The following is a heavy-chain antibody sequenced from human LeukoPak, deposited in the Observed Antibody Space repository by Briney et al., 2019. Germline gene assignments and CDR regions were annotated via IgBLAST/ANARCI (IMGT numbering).Heavy chain of an antibody. D-gene: IGHD4-11*01. Sequence: SVKVSCKASGGTFSNYTISWVRQAPGQGLELMGKIIPILNLANFAQKFQGRVTITADKSTNTVYMELSSLRSEDMAMYFCARGPPDYTDYMYDYWGQGTLVTVSS. CDR3: ARGPPDYTDYMYDY. CDR2: IIPILNLA. V-gene: IGHV1-69*02. J-gene: IGHJ4*02. CDR1: GGTFSNYT.